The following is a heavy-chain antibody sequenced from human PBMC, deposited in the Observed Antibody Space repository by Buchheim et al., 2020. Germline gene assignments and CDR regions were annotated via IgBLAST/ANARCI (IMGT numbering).Heavy chain of an antibody. J-gene: IGHJ1*01. CDR2: ISSSSSYI. D-gene: IGHD6-13*01. CDR1: GFTFSSYS. CDR3: VTWGRTAAGATWYFEH. Sequence: EVQLVESGGGLVKPGGSLRLSCAASGFTFSSYSMNWVRQAPGKGLEWVSSISSSSSYIYYGDSVTGRFTISRDNAKNSLYLQMNSPRVEDTAIYYCVTWGRTAAGATWYFEHWGQGTL. V-gene: IGHV3-21*01.